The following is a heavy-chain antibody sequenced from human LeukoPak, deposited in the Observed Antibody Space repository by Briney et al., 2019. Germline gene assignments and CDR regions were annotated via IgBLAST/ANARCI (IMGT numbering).Heavy chain of an antibody. V-gene: IGHV3-23*01. CDR1: GFTFSDYG. CDR2: ISGSGGST. Sequence: PGGSLRLSCAASGFTFSDYGIHWVRQAPGKGLEWVSAISGSGGSTYYADSVKGRFTISRDNSKNTLYLQMNSLRAEDTAVYYCAAPFEYSSSSFDYWGQGTLVTVSS. CDR3: AAPFEYSSSSFDY. D-gene: IGHD6-6*01. J-gene: IGHJ4*02.